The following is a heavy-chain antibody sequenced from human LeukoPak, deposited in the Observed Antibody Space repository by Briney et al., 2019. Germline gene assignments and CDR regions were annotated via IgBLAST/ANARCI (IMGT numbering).Heavy chain of an antibody. Sequence: NPGGSLRLSCAASGFTFSSYSMNWVRQAPGKGLEWVSSISSSSSYIYYADSVKGRFTISRDNAKNSLYLQMNSLRAEDTAVYYCARDGRYYDSSGSQYWGQGPLVTVSS. J-gene: IGHJ4*02. CDR1: GFTFSSYS. D-gene: IGHD3-22*01. V-gene: IGHV3-21*01. CDR3: ARDGRYYDSSGSQY. CDR2: ISSSSSYI.